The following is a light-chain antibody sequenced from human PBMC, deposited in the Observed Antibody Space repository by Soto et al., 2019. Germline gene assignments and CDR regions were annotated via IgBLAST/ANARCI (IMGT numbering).Light chain of an antibody. CDR3: QQYDNWPLT. Sequence: EIVMTQSPATLSVSPGERATLSCRASQSVSSNLAWYQQKPGQAPWILIYGASTRATGIPARFSGSGSGTEFTLTISSLQSEDFAVYYCQQYDNWPLTFGGGTEVEIK. CDR2: GAS. J-gene: IGKJ4*01. CDR1: QSVSSN. V-gene: IGKV3-15*01.